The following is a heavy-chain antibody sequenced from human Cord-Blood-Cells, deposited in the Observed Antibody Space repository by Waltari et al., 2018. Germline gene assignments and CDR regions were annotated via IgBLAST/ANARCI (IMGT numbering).Heavy chain of an antibody. CDR3: ARSGYFGDAFDI. D-gene: IGHD3-10*01. V-gene: IGHV3-21*01. CDR2: ISSSSSYI. CDR1: GFTFSSYS. Sequence: EVQLVESGGGLVKPGGSLRLSCAASGFTFSSYSMNWVRQAQGKGLGWVSSISSSSSYIYYADSVKGRFTISRDNAKNSLYLQMNSLRAEDTAVYYCARSGYFGDAFDIWGQGTMVTVSS. J-gene: IGHJ3*02.